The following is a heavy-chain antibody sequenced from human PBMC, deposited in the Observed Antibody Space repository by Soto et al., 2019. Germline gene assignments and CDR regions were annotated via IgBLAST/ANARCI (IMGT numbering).Heavy chain of an antibody. CDR3: ARAYDSNGHHAFDI. CDR1: GVSISGYF. CDR2: IYSSGST. V-gene: IGHV4-4*07. Sequence: SETLSLTCTVSGVSISGYFWSWIRQAAGKGLDWIGRIYSSGSTNYNPSLNSRITMSVDTSKNQFSLKLSSVSAADTAVYYCARAYDSNGHHAFDIGGHGTWVPVS. D-gene: IGHD3-22*01. J-gene: IGHJ3*02.